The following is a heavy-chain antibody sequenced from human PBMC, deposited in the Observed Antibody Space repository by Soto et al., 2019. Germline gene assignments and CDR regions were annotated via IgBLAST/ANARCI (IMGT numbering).Heavy chain of an antibody. J-gene: IGHJ5*02. CDR1: GGSISSGGYY. Sequence: SETLSLTCTVSGGSISSGGYYWSWIRQHPGKGLEWTGYIYYSGSTYYNPSLKSRVTISVDTSKNQFSLKLSSVTAADTAVYYCARSRLNNWFDPWGQGTLVTVSS. V-gene: IGHV4-31*03. CDR3: ARSRLNNWFDP. CDR2: IYYSGST.